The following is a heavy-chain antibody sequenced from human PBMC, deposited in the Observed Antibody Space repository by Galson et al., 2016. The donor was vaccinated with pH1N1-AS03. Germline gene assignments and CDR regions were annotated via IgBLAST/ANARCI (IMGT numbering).Heavy chain of an antibody. CDR1: GFTFSSYA. Sequence: SLRLSCAASGFTFSSYAMNWVRQAPGKGLEWVSAISNSGGTTYYADSVKGRFTISRDNSKITLYLQMNSLRAEDTAVYYCAKASAAAGTRTFDYWGQGTLVTVSS. J-gene: IGHJ4*02. CDR3: AKASAAAGTRTFDY. CDR2: ISNSGGTT. D-gene: IGHD6-13*01. V-gene: IGHV3-23*01.